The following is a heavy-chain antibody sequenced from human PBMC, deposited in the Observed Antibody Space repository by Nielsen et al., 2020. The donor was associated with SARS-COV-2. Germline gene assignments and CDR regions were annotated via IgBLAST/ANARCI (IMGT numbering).Heavy chain of an antibody. J-gene: IGHJ4*02. CDR1: GLIFGTYG. Sequence: GRSLRLSCRASGLIFGTYGMHWVRQAPGKGLEWVAGIWYDGSNENYAESVKGRFTISRDNSNNTLFLQMDSLTADDTAVYFCARLSTFWSGYNDYWGQGTLVIVSS. CDR3: ARLSTFWSGYNDY. V-gene: IGHV3-33*01. D-gene: IGHD3-3*01. CDR2: IWYDGSNE.